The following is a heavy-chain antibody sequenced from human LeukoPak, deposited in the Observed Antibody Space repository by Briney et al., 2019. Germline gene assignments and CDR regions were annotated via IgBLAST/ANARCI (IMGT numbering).Heavy chain of an antibody. J-gene: IGHJ4*02. V-gene: IGHV1-2*02. CDR3: ARSNSGYDWGMLIY. CDR1: GYTFTGYY. D-gene: IGHD5-12*01. Sequence: ASVKVSCKASGYTFTGYYMHWVRQAPGQGLEWMGWINPNSGGTNYAQKFQGRVTMTRDTPISTAYMELSRLRSDDTAVYYCARSNSGYDWGMLIYWGQGTLVTVSS. CDR2: INPNSGGT.